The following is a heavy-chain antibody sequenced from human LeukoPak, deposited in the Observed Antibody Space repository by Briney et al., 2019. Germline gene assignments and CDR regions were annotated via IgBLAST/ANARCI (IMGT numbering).Heavy chain of an antibody. CDR1: GVSISSYY. D-gene: IGHD5-18*01. CDR3: ARDHHDTANDY. J-gene: IGHJ4*02. CDR2: IYYSGST. V-gene: IGHV4-59*01. Sequence: KASETLSLTCTVSGVSISSYYWSWIRQPPGKGLEWIGYIYYSGSTNYNPSLKSRVTISVDTSKNQFSLKLSSVTAADTAVYYCARDHHDTANDYWGQGTLVTVSS.